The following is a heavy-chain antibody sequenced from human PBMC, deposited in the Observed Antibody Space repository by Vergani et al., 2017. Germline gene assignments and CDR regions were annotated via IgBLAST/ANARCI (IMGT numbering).Heavy chain of an antibody. V-gene: IGHV1-69-2*01. CDR3: ATIGHSRELRDFYY. Sequence: EVQLVQSGAEVKKPGATVKISCKVSGYTFTDYYMHWVQQAPGKGLEWMGLVDPEDGETIYAEKFQGRVTITADTSTDTAYMELRDLRSEDTAVYYGATIGHSRELRDFYYWGQGTLVTVSS. CDR1: GYTFTDYY. D-gene: IGHD1-26*01. CDR2: VDPEDGET. J-gene: IGHJ4*02.